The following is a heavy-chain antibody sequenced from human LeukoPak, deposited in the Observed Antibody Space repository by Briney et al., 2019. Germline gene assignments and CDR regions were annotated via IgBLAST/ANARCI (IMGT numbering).Heavy chain of an antibody. V-gene: IGHV1-2*06. CDR1: GFPLTASY. Sequence: ASVKVSCKASGFPLTASYIHGVRQAPGQGLEWMGRIDPNGGGSKFAQRFRGRVTLTWDTSIATVYMHLSRLTSDDTAIYYCARDWWGPVRRPAANWLNPWGQGTLVTVPS. CDR3: ARDWWGPVRRPAANWLNP. CDR2: IDPNGGGS. D-gene: IGHD2-21*02. J-gene: IGHJ5*02.